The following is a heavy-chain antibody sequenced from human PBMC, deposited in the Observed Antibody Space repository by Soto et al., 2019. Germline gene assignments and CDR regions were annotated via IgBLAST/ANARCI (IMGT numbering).Heavy chain of an antibody. CDR1: GDSVSSNTAA. CDR3: ARGVAGSGFDL. V-gene: IGHV6-1*01. J-gene: IGHJ4*02. CDR2: AYYRSHWRH. D-gene: IGHD6-19*01. Sequence: PSQTLSLTCAISGDSVSSNTAAWNWIRSSPSRGLEWLGRAYYRSHWRHDYAVSVKSRITVNPDTSKNHFSLQLNSVPPDDTAVYYCARGVAGSGFDLWGQGTLVTVSS.